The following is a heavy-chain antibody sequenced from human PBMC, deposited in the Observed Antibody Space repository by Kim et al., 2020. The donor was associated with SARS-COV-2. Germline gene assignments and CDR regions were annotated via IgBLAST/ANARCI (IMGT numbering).Heavy chain of an antibody. CDR3: ARWAVAEFGGSNYYYGMDV. V-gene: IGHV3-20*01. Sequence: GGSLRLSCAASGFTFDDYGMSWVRQAPGKGLEWVSGINWNGGSTGYADSMKGRFTISRDNAKNSLYLQMNSLRAEDTALYHCARWAVAEFGGSNYYYGMDVWGQGTTVTVSS. J-gene: IGHJ6*02. D-gene: IGHD6-19*01. CDR2: INWNGGST. CDR1: GFTFDDYG.